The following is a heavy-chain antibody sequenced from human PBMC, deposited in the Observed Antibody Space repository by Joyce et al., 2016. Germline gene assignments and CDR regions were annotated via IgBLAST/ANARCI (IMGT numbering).Heavy chain of an antibody. CDR2: ISAYNGNT. Sequence: QVQLVQSGAEVKKPGASVKVSCKASGYTFSSYGISWVRQAPGQGLEWMGWISAYNGNTNYAQKLQGSVTMTTDTSTSTAYMELRSLRSDDTAVYYCARQYYDYVLGSYRYLDDWGQGTLVTVSS. CDR3: ARQYYDYVLGSYRYLDD. CDR1: GYTFSSYG. V-gene: IGHV1-18*01. D-gene: IGHD3-16*02. J-gene: IGHJ4*02.